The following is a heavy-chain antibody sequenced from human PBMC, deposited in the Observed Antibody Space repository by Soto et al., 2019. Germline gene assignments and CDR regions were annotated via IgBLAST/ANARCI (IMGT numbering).Heavy chain of an antibody. CDR1: GFSLSTSGVG. CDR2: IYWDDDK. CDR3: AHSLLLWYAPDFDI. J-gene: IGHJ3*02. Sequence: QITLKESGPTLVKPTQTLTLTCTFSGFSLSTSGVGVGWIRQPPGKALEWLALIYWDDDKRYSPSLKSRLTITKDTSKNQVVLTMTNMDPMDTATYYCAHSLLLWYAPDFDIWGQGTMVTVSS. D-gene: IGHD3-10*01. V-gene: IGHV2-5*02.